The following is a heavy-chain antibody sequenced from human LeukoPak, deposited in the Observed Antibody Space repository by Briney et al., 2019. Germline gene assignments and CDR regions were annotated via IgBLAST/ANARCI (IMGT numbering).Heavy chain of an antibody. CDR3: ARDRLYCSSTSCYYDAFDI. CDR2: LFHTRGA. J-gene: IGHJ3*02. Sequence: SETLSLTCAVSGGSISGYYWSWSRQPPGKGVEWIGNLFHTRGAWYKSSLKSRVTTSVDTSKNEFSLKLSSVTAADTAVYYCARDRLYCSSTSCYYDAFDIWGQGTMVTVSS. CDR1: GGSISGYY. V-gene: IGHV4-59*01. D-gene: IGHD2-2*01.